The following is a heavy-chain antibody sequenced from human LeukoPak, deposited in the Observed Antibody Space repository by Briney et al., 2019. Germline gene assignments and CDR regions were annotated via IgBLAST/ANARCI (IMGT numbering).Heavy chain of an antibody. CDR1: GFTFSSYN. J-gene: IGHJ4*02. CDR2: ISSSSSYI. Sequence: GGSLRLSCAASGFTFSSYNMNWVRQAPGKGLEWVSSISSSSSYIYYADSVKGRFTISRDNAKNSLFLQMNSLRAEDTAVYYCARVEELELPFSFDYWGQGTLVTVSS. V-gene: IGHV3-21*01. CDR3: ARVEELELPFSFDY. D-gene: IGHD1-7*01.